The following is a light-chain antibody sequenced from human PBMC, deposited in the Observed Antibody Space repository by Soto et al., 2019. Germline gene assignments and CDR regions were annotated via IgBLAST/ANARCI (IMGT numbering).Light chain of an antibody. V-gene: IGLV2-14*01. Sequence: QAVLTQPASVSGSPGQSITISCTGTSSDIGRYNFVSWYQHHPGKAPKLMIYEVTNRPSGVSNRFSGSKSGNTASLTISGLQAGDEADYYCSSYATNRDVLFGGGTKLTVL. CDR1: SSDIGRYNF. CDR3: SSYATNRDVL. J-gene: IGLJ2*01. CDR2: EVT.